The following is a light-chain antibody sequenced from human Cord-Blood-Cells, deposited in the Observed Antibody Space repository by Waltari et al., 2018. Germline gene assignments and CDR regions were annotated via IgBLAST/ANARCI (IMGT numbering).Light chain of an antibody. CDR3: QQYNSYPFT. CDR2: DAS. V-gene: IGKV1-5*01. CDR1: QSISSW. Sequence: DIQMTQSPSTLSASVGDRVTITCRASQSISSWLAWYQQKPGKAPKLLIYDASSLESGAPSRFSGSGSGTEFTLTISSLQHDDFATYYCQQYNSYPFTFGPATKVDI. J-gene: IGKJ3*01.